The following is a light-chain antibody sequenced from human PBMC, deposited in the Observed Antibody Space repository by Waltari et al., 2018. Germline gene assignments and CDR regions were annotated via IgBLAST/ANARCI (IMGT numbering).Light chain of an antibody. CDR2: WAF. Sequence: DIVITQSPDSLAVPLGERATINCKPSQSVLYSSNNKNYLAWYQQKPGQPSKLLIYWAFPRESGVPDRFSGSGSGTDFTLTISSLQAEDVAVYYCQQYYSTPPTFGQGTKVEIK. CDR1: QSVLYSSNNKNY. J-gene: IGKJ1*01. CDR3: QQYYSTPPT. V-gene: IGKV4-1*01.